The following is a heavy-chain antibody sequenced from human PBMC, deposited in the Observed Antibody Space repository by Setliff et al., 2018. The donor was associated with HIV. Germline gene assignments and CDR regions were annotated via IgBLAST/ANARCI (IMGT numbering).Heavy chain of an antibody. CDR2: INGNTGAT. Sequence: ASVKVSCKASGYTFSDYYLHWVRQAPGQGLEWMGWINGNTGATNYAQKFQGRVTITRDTSMYTAYMELTRLRFDDTAVYSCARGGDDSGPGTWTFDYWGRGALVTVSS. V-gene: IGHV1-2*02. CDR1: GYTFSDYY. J-gene: IGHJ4*02. D-gene: IGHD3-10*01. CDR3: ARGGDDSGPGTWTFDY.